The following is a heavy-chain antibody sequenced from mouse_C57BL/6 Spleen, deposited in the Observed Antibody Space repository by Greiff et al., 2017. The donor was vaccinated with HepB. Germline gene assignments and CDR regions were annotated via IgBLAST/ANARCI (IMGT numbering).Heavy chain of an antibody. CDR3: ARRGTGFDY. CDR2: IYPRSGNT. CDR1: GYTFTSYG. J-gene: IGHJ2*01. Sequence: QVQLQQSGAELARPGASVKLSCKASGYTFTSYGISWVKQRTGQGLEWIGEIYPRSGNTYYNEKFKGKATLTADKSSSTAYMELRSLTSEDSAVYFCARRGTGFDYWGQGTTLTVSS. D-gene: IGHD4-1*01. V-gene: IGHV1-81*01.